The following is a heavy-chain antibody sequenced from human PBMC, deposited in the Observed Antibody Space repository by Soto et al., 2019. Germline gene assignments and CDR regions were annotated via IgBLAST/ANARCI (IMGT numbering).Heavy chain of an antibody. CDR2: ISGSGGST. Sequence: EVQLLESGGGLVQPGGSLRLSCAASGFTFSSYAMSWVRQAPGKGLEWVSAISGSGGSTYYADSVKGRFTISRDNSKNTLYLQMNSLRAEDTAVYYCAKAWGYCSGGSCPYYYYYGMDVWGQGTTVTVSS. CDR1: GFTFSSYA. V-gene: IGHV3-23*01. J-gene: IGHJ6*02. D-gene: IGHD2-15*01. CDR3: AKAWGYCSGGSCPYYYYYGMDV.